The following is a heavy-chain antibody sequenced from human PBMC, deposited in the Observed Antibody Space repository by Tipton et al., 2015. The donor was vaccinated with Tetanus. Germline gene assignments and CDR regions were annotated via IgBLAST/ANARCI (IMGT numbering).Heavy chain of an antibody. Sequence: SLRLSCAASGFTFSSYSMNWVRQAPGKGLEWVSSISSSSSYIYYADSVKGRFTISRDNAKNSLYLQMNSLRAEDTAVYYCARDGGRFGEIYHFDYWGQGTLVTVSS. CDR1: GFTFSSYS. CDR2: ISSSSSYI. V-gene: IGHV3-21*01. J-gene: IGHJ4*02. D-gene: IGHD3-10*01. CDR3: ARDGGRFGEIYHFDY.